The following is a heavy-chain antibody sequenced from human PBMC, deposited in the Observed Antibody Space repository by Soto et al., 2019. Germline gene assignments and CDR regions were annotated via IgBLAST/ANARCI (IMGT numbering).Heavy chain of an antibody. J-gene: IGHJ4*02. CDR1: GFPFSSYS. D-gene: IGHD3-22*01. CDR2: ISSSSSYI. V-gene: IGHV3-21*04. CDR3: AKDQPEYYDSSGYYPFDY. Sequence: GGSMRLSCAASGFPFSSYSMNWVRQAPGKGLEWVSSISSSSSYIYYADSVKGRFTISRDNAKNTLYLQMNSLRAEDTAVYYCAKDQPEYYDSSGYYPFDYWGQGTLVTVSS.